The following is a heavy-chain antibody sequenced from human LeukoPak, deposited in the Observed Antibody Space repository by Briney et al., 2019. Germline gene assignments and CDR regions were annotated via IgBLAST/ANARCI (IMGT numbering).Heavy chain of an antibody. CDR3: ARSWAAKWELPGQFDS. D-gene: IGHD1-26*01. J-gene: IGHJ4*02. CDR2: VFSRGTT. V-gene: IGHV4-59*08. Sequence: SDTLSLTCTVSGASMNNYYWGWIRQSPEKGLEWLGFVFSRGTTNLNPSFKSRLIMSIDTSKNQFSLRLSSVTAADTAVYFCARSWAAKWELPGQFDSWGQGRLVSVSS. CDR1: GASMNNYY.